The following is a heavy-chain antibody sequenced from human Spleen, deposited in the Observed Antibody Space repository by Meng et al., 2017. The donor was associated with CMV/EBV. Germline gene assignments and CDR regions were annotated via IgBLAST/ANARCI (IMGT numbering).Heavy chain of an antibody. J-gene: IGHJ4*02. Sequence: GGSLRLSCAASGFTFSSYAMSWVRQAPGKGLEWVSSISRSSTYIYYADSVKGRFTISRDDAKNSLYLQMNSLRAEDTAVYYCARVAGYCSGGGCYGYYFDFWGQGALVTVSS. CDR1: GFTFSSYA. CDR3: ARVAGYCSGGGCYGYYFDF. V-gene: IGHV3-21*04. CDR2: ISRSSTYI. D-gene: IGHD2-15*01.